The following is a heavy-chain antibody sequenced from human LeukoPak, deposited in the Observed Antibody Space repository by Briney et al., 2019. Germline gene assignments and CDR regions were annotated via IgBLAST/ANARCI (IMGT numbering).Heavy chain of an antibody. CDR3: MRDNGDYVEY. CDR2: IYSGGNT. D-gene: IGHD4-17*01. V-gene: IGHV3-53*01. Sequence: GGSLRLSCAASGLIVSSTYLTWVRQAPGKGLEWGSDIYSGGNTYYGDSVKGRFTISRDNSKNTLYLKMNSLRAEDTAVYYCMRDNGDYVEYWGQGTLVTVSS. CDR1: GLIVSSTY. J-gene: IGHJ4*02.